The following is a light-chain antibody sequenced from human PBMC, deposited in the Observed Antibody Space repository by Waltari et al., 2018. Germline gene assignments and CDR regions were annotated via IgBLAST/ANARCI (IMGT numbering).Light chain of an antibody. CDR2: DVN. V-gene: IGKV1-12*01. J-gene: IGKJ4*01. CDR3: QQDKTLPLT. Sequence: DIQMTQSPPALSASVGDRVTITCRTSQGISNSLNWYQQTPGKAPDLLITDVNRLETGVPSRFSGAGSGTDFTLTISGLHPEDFATYYCQQDKTLPLTFGGGTKVEI. CDR1: QGISNS.